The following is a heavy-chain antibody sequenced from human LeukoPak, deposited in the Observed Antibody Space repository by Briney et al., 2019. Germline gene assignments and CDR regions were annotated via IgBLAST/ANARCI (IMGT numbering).Heavy chain of an antibody. D-gene: IGHD3-10*01. CDR2: IKQDGSEK. Sequence: GGPLTLSCAASGFTFSSYWMSWLRQAPGKGLEWLANIKQDGSEKYYVDPVKGRFTISRDNAKNSMYLQMNSLRAEDTAVYYCARDLRLLWFGEKGDYWGQGTLVTVSS. CDR1: GFTFSSYW. CDR3: ARDLRLLWFGEKGDY. J-gene: IGHJ4*02. V-gene: IGHV3-7*01.